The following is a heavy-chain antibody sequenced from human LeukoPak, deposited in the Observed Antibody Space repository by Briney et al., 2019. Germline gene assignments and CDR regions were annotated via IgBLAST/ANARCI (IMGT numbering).Heavy chain of an antibody. V-gene: IGHV4-30-2*01. J-gene: IGHJ4*02. CDR1: GGSISSGGYS. CDR3: ARGGKEDIVVVPAATQYFDY. CDR2: IYHSGST. Sequence: SQTLSLTCAVSGGSISSGGYSWSWIRQPPGKGLEWIGYIYHSGSTYYNPSLKSRVTISVDRSKNQFSLKLSSVTAADTAVYYCARGGKEDIVVVPAATQYFDYWGQGTLVTVSS. D-gene: IGHD2-2*01.